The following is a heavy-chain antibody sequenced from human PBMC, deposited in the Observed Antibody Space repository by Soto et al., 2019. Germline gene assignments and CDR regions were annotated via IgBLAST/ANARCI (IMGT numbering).Heavy chain of an antibody. Sequence: SETLSLTCTVSGGSISSYYWSWIRQPPGKGLEWIGYIYYSGSTNYNPSLKSRVTISVDTSKNQFSLKLSSVTAADTAVYYCARARQGKDIVVVPAAIIDYWGQGTLVTVSS. CDR1: GGSISSYY. CDR3: ARARQGKDIVVVPAAIIDY. V-gene: IGHV4-59*01. CDR2: IYYSGST. D-gene: IGHD2-2*01. J-gene: IGHJ4*02.